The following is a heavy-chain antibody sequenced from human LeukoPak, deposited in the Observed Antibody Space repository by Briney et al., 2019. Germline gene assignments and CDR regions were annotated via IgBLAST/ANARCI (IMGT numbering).Heavy chain of an antibody. V-gene: IGHV3-23*01. D-gene: IGHD3-10*01. CDR3: AKGVWFGTYYFDY. J-gene: IGHJ4*02. CDR2: ISDSGGGT. Sequence: GGSLKLSCAASGFTFSSYAMTWVRQAPGEGLGWVSTISDSGGGTYYADSVKGRFTISRDISKNTLYLQMNSLRAGDTAVYYCAKGVWFGTYYFDYWGQGTLVTVSS. CDR1: GFTFSSYA.